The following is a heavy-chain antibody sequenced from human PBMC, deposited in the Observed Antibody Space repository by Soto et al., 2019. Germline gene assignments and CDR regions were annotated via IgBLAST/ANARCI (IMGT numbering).Heavy chain of an antibody. CDR3: ATSSPAFDY. CDR1: GYTFTNYG. CDR2: ITTDKGKT. V-gene: IGHV1-18*01. J-gene: IGHJ4*02. Sequence: ASVKVSCKTPGYTFTNYGISWVRQAPGQGLEWMGWITTDKGKTTYAQKFQGRVTMTTDTSTSTAYMELRSLRSDDTAMYYCATSSPAFDYWGQGTLVTVSS.